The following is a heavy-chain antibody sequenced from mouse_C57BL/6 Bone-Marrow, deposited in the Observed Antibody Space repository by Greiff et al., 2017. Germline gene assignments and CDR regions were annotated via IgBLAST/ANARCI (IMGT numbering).Heavy chain of an antibody. J-gene: IGHJ4*01. CDR1: EYEFPSHD. Sequence: EVMLVESGGGLVQPGESLKLSCESNEYEFPSHDMSWVRKTPEKRLELVAAINSDGGSTYYPDTMERRFSISIDNTKKTLYLQMSSLRSEDTTLYYCARRGYCYYAMDYWGQGTSVTVSS. CDR2: INSDGGST. V-gene: IGHV5-2*03. D-gene: IGHD2-3*01. CDR3: ARRGYCYYAMDY.